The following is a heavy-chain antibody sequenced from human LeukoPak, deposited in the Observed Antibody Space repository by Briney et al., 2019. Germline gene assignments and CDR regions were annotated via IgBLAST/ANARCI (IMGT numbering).Heavy chain of an antibody. V-gene: IGHV3-7*01. J-gene: IGHJ4*02. Sequence: GALRLSCAVSGFTITDYWMNWVRQAPGKGLEGVASIRQDGSEKTHVDSVKGRFTISRDNTKNSLYLQMSDLRAQDTAVYYCARDGTAPGLYFDLWGQGTLVTVSS. D-gene: IGHD6-13*01. CDR2: IRQDGSEK. CDR3: ARDGTAPGLYFDL. CDR1: GFTITDYW.